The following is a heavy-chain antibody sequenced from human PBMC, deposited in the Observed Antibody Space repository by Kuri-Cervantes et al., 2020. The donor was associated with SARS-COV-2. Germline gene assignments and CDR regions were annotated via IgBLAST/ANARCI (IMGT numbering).Heavy chain of an antibody. CDR2: MNPNSGNT. V-gene: IGHV1-8*01. D-gene: IGHD3-9*01. CDR1: GYTFTSYD. Sequence: ASVKVSCKASGYTFTSYDINWVRQATGQGLEWMGWMNPNSGNTGHAQKFQGRVTMTRNTSISTAYMELSSLRSEDTAVYYCARDGRDATYYDILTGYYDHDAFDIWGQGTMVTVSS. J-gene: IGHJ3*02. CDR3: ARDGRDATYYDILTGYYDHDAFDI.